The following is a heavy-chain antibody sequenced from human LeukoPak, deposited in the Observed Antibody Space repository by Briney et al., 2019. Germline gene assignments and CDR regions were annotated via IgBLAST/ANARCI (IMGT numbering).Heavy chain of an antibody. CDR2: INHSGST. CDR3: ARGGVAVAQTFDY. D-gene: IGHD6-19*01. CDR1: GGSFSGYY. J-gene: IGHJ4*02. Sequence: SETLSLTCAVYGGSFSGYYWSWIRQPPGKGLEWIGEINHSGSTNYNPSLKSRVTISVVTSKNQFSLKLSSVTAADTAVYYCARGGVAVAQTFDYWGQGTLVTVSS. V-gene: IGHV4-34*01.